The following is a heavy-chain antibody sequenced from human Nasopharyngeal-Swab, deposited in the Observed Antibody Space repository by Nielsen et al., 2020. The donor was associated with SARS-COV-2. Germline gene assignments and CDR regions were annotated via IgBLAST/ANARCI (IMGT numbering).Heavy chain of an antibody. CDR2: ISYDGSNK. J-gene: IGHJ4*02. D-gene: IGHD3-3*01. CDR3: ARDAYDFWSGYSYYFDY. V-gene: IGHV3-30*03. CDR1: GFTFSSYG. Sequence: GESLKISCAASGFTFSSYGMHWVRQAPGKGLEWVAVISYDGSNKYYADSVKGRFTISRDNAKNSLYLQMNSLRAEDTAVYYCARDAYDFWSGYSYYFDYWGQGTLVTVSS.